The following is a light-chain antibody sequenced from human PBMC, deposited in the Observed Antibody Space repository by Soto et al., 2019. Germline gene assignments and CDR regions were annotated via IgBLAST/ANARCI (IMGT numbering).Light chain of an antibody. CDR1: SSDVGGYNY. Sequence: QSALTQPASVSGSPGQSITISCTGTSSDVGGYNYVSWYQQHPGKAPKVMIYDVSNRPSGVSNRFSGSKSGNTASLTISGLQAEDEADYYCSSYTTSTTEVFGGGTKVTVL. CDR2: DVS. J-gene: IGLJ2*01. V-gene: IGLV2-14*01. CDR3: SSYTTSTTEV.